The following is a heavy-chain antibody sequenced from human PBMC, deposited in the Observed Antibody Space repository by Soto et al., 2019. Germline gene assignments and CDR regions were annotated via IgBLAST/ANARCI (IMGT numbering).Heavy chain of an antibody. CDR2: ISAYNGNT. CDR1: GYTFTSYG. D-gene: IGHD6-13*01. CDR3: ARDHGYSSSWGGYYYYYGMDV. V-gene: IGHV1-18*01. J-gene: IGHJ6*02. Sequence: GASVKVSCKASGYTFTSYGISWVRQAPGQGLEWMGWISAYNGNTNYAQKLQGRVTMTTDTSTSTAYMELRSLRSDDTAVYYCARDHGYSSSWGGYYYYYGMDVWGQGTTVTVSS.